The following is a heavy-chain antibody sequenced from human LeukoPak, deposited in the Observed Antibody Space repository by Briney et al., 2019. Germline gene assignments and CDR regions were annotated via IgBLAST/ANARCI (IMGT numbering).Heavy chain of an antibody. V-gene: IGHV3-7*01. CDR2: INQDGSEI. CDR1: AFTFSNYW. J-gene: IGHJ2*01. CDR3: ARDQGSMIVVRTTSWYFDL. Sequence: GSLRLSCAASAFTFSNYWMSWGRQAPGKGLEWVANINQDGSEIYYVDSVKGRFTISRDNAKNSLYLQINSVRADDTAVYYCARDQGSMIVVRTTSWYFDLWGRGTLVTVSS. D-gene: IGHD3-22*01.